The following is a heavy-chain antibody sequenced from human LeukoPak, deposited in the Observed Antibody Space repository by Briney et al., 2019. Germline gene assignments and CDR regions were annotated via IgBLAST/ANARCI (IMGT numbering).Heavy chain of an antibody. D-gene: IGHD7-27*01. CDR2: IIPIFGTA. Sequence: SVKVSCKASGGTFGSYAISWVRQAPGQGLEWMGGIIPIFGTANYAQKFQGRVTITTDESTSTAYMELSSLRSEDTAVYYCARGTNQLGSLDYWGQGTLVTVSS. J-gene: IGHJ4*02. CDR3: ARGTNQLGSLDY. V-gene: IGHV1-69*05. CDR1: GGTFGSYA.